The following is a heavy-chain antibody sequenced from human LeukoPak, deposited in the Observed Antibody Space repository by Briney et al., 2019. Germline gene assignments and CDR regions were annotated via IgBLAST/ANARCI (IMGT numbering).Heavy chain of an antibody. Sequence: SVEVSCKASGGTFSSYAISWVRQAPGQGLEWMGGIIPIFGTANYAQKFQGRVTITADESTSTAYMELSSLRSEDTAVYYCARAAEWSDYYDSSGYYYFLDYWGQGTLVTVSS. V-gene: IGHV1-69*01. CDR3: ARAAEWSDYYDSSGYYYFLDY. D-gene: IGHD3-22*01. J-gene: IGHJ4*02. CDR2: IIPIFGTA. CDR1: GGTFSSYA.